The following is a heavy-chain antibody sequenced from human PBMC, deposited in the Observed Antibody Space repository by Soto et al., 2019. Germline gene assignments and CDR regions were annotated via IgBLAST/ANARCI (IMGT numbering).Heavy chain of an antibody. D-gene: IGHD6-13*01. CDR2: VSAYNGDT. V-gene: IGHV1-18*01. CDR3: ARDRGSSIRNNMGY. CDR1: GYTFVNYG. J-gene: IGHJ4*02. Sequence: ASVKVSCKASGYTFVNYGISWVRQAPGQGLEWMGSVSAYNGDTNYAQKVQGRVTMTTDTSQNTVYMELRSLRSDDTAVYYCARDRGSSIRNNMGYWGQGTLVTVSS.